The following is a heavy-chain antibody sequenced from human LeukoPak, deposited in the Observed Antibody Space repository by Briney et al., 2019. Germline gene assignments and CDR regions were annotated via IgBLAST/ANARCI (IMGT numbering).Heavy chain of an antibody. J-gene: IGHJ4*02. V-gene: IGHV3-48*03. CDR2: ISTSGSTT. D-gene: IGHD3-10*02. CDR3: ARGALHVFDY. CDR1: GFTFGNYA. Sequence: PGRSLRLSCTASGFTFGNYAMSWVRQAPGKGLEWVSCISTSGSTTYYADSVKGRFTISRDNAKNSLFLQMNTLTVEDTAVYYCARGALHVFDYWGQGTPVTVSS.